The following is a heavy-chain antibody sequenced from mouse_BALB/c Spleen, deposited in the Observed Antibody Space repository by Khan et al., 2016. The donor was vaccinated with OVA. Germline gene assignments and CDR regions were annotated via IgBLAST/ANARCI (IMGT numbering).Heavy chain of an antibody. J-gene: IGHJ3*01. CDR2: ITSGGYF. D-gene: IGHD3-3*01. Sequence: EVKLEVSGPGLVKLSQSLSLTCSVTGYSITSGYYWNWIRQFPGNKLEWMGYITSGGYFNYNPSLKNRISITRDTSNNQFFLKLTSVTPEDTATYYCARAGRWFDYWGQGTLVTVSA. CDR1: GYSITSGYY. CDR3: ARAGRWFDY. V-gene: IGHV3-6*02.